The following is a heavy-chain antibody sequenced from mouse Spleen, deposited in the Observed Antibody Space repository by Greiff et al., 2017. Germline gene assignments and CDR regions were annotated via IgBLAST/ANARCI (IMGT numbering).Heavy chain of an antibody. CDR1: GDSITSGY. D-gene: IGHD1-2*01. J-gene: IGHJ4*01. V-gene: IGHV3-8*02. CDR3: ARYEATATDYAMDY. CDR2: ISYSGST. Sequence: DVKLQESGPSLVKPSQTLSLTCSVTGDSITSGYWNWIRKFPGNKLEYMGYISYSGSTYYNPSLKSRISITRDTSKNQYYLQLNSVTTEDTATYYCARYEATATDYAMDYWGQGTSVTVSS.